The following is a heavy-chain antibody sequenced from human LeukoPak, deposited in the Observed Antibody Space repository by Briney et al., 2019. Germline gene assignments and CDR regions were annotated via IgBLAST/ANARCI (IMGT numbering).Heavy chain of an antibody. D-gene: IGHD6-13*01. V-gene: IGHV3-64*01. Sequence: GGSLRLSCAASGFTFSSYAMHWVRQAPGKGLEYVSAISSNGGSTYYANSVKGRFTISRDNSKNTLYLQMGSLRAEDMAVYYCARPRTPIAAAGTGFDYWGQGTLVTVSS. CDR2: ISSNGGST. CDR3: ARPRTPIAAAGTGFDY. CDR1: GFTFSSYA. J-gene: IGHJ4*02.